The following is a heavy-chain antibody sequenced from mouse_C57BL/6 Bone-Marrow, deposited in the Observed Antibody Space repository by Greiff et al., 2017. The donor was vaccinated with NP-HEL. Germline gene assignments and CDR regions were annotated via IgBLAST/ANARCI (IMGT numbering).Heavy chain of an antibody. D-gene: IGHD1-1*01. V-gene: IGHV14-4*01. CDR1: GFNFKDDY. CDR2: IDPENGDT. CDR3: TTGVVAPY. Sequence: VQLKQSGAELVRPGASVKLSCTASGFNFKDDYMHWVKQRPEQGLEWIGWIDPENGDTEYASKFQGKATITADPSSNTAYLQLSSLTSEDAAVYYCTTGVVAPYWGQGTTLTVSS. J-gene: IGHJ2*01.